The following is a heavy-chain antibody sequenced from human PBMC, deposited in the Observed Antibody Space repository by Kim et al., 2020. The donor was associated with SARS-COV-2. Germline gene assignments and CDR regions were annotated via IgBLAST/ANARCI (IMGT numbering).Heavy chain of an antibody. CDR1: GFSVRNNY. CDR3: AREEGAYAMD. J-gene: IGHJ4*01. V-gene: IGHV3-53*01. Sequence: GGSLRLSCEVLGFSVRNNYMTWVRQAPGKGLEWVSTITTGGYTYSAYSVKGRFTVSRDSSQNTLYLQMDRLRGEDTAVYYCAREEGAYAMDWGHGALVTV. D-gene: IGHD5-12*01. CDR2: ITTGGYT.